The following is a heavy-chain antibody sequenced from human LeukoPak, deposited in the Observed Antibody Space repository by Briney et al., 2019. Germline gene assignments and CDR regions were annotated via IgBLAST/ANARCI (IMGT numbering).Heavy chain of an antibody. J-gene: IGHJ4*02. D-gene: IGHD5-24*01. CDR3: ARKVATINPFDY. CDR1: GGSISPYC. CDR2: IYYSGST. Sequence: SETLSLTCSVSGGSISPYCWSWIRQPPGKGLEWIGYIYYSGSTNYNPSLKSRVTMSVDTSKNQFSLELTSVSAADTAVYYCARKVATINPFDYWGQGTLVTVSS. V-gene: IGHV4-59*08.